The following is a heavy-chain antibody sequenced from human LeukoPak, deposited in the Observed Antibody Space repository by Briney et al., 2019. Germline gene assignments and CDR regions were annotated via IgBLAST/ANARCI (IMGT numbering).Heavy chain of an antibody. V-gene: IGHV3-48*03. CDR3: ARENRYCTGGSCYYQWDY. J-gene: IGHJ4*02. CDR1: GFTFSSYE. Sequence: PGGSLRPSCAASGFTFSSYEMNWVRQAPGKGLEWVSYISSSGSSIYYADPVKGRFTISRDNAKNSLYLQMNSLRAEDTAVYYCARENRYCTGGSCYYQWDYWGQGTLVTVSS. CDR2: ISSSGSSI. D-gene: IGHD2-15*01.